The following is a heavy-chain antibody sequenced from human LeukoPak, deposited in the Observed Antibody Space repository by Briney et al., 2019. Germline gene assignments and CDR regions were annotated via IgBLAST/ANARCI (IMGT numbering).Heavy chain of an antibody. J-gene: IGHJ4*02. CDR2: IYHSGST. CDR1: GGSVSSGGYS. Sequence: SETLSLTCAVSGGSVSSGGYSWSWIRQPPGKGLEWIGYIYHSGSTYYNPSLKSRVTISVDRSKNQFSPKLSSVTAADTAVYYCARGGGYIPFDYWGQGTLVTVSS. D-gene: IGHD3-22*01. CDR3: ARGGGYIPFDY. V-gene: IGHV4-30-2*01.